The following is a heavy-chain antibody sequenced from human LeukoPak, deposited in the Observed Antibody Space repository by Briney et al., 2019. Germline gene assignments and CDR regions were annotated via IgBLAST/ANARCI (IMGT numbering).Heavy chain of an antibody. CDR1: GFIFSQYS. Sequence: GGSLRLSCAASGFIFSQYSMNWVRQAPGKGLEWVSHTRSSSETFYADSVKGRFTISRDNARNSLYLQMNNLRGEDTAIYYCARDAGNSGYGCDLWGQRTLVTVSS. CDR3: ARDAGNSGYGCDL. V-gene: IGHV3-48*01. CDR2: TRSSSET. D-gene: IGHD5-12*01. J-gene: IGHJ5*02.